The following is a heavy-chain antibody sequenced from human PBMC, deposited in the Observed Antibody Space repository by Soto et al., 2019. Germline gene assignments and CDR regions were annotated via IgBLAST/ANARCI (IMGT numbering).Heavy chain of an antibody. V-gene: IGHV4-39*01. J-gene: IGHJ6*03. CDR3: ASGTSYDAPTGFYTNYYMDL. CDR2: VCYSGST. D-gene: IGHD3-3*01. CDR1: GDSHY. Sequence: QAQLRESGPGLVKPSETLSLTCTFSGDSHYWVWIRQPPGKGLEWIGSVCYSGSTCSRGTTYYNPSLKSRVTVSVQTSENQLSLNLNFVTAADTAVYYCASGTSYDAPTGFYTNYYMDLWGRGNTVTVSS.